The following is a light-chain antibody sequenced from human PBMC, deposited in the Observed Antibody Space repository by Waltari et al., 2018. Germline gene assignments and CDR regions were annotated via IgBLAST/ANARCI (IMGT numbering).Light chain of an antibody. CDR3: QHGYETPFT. CDR2: KAS. Sequence: IQMTQSPSSLSASLGDRVTITCQASQGIRNNLAWYQQKPGKVPKLLIYKASTLQSGVPSRFSGSGSGTDFTLTISSLQPGDFATYYCQHGYETPFTFGPGTKLDTK. CDR1: QGIRNN. J-gene: IGKJ3*01. V-gene: IGKV1-6*01.